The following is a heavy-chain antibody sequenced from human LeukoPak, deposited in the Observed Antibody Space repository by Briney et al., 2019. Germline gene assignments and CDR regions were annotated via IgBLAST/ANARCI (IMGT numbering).Heavy chain of an antibody. J-gene: IGHJ4*02. D-gene: IGHD6-19*01. V-gene: IGHV3-23*01. CDR1: GCTFSGYA. CDR3: ATHAIAVAGRGFDY. CDR2: ISGSGGST. Sequence: GGSLRLSCAASGCTFSGYAMSWVRQAPGKGLEWVSAISGSGGSTYYADSGNGRFTISRDNSKNTVYLQLNSLRAEDTAVYYCATHAIAVAGRGFDYWGQGTLVTVSS.